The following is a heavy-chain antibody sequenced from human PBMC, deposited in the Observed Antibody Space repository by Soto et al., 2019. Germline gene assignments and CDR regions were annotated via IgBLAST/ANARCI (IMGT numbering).Heavy chain of an antibody. Sequence: SVNVSCKASGYTFTGYYMHWVRQAPGQGPEWMGWINPNSGGTNYAQKFQGRATMTRDTSISTAYMELSRLRSDDTAVYYCARGWEYQLLSNWFDPWGQGTLVTVSS. CDR2: INPNSGGT. J-gene: IGHJ5*02. V-gene: IGHV1-2*02. CDR1: GYTFTGYY. CDR3: ARGWEYQLLSNWFDP. D-gene: IGHD2-2*01.